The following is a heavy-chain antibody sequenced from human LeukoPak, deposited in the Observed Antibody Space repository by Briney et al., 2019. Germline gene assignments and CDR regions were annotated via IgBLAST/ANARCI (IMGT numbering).Heavy chain of an antibody. CDR2: IYSGGST. D-gene: IGHD4/OR15-4a*01. CDR3: ARRAGAYSHPYDY. V-gene: IGHV3-66*04. CDR1: GFTVSSNY. Sequence: GSLRLSCAASGFTVSSNYMSWVRQAPGKVLEWVSVIYSGGSTYYADSVKGRFTISRDNSKNTLYLQMNSLRAEDTAVYYCARRAGAYSHPYDYWGQGTLVTVSS. J-gene: IGHJ4*02.